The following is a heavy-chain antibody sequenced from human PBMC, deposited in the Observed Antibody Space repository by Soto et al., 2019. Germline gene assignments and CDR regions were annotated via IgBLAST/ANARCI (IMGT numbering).Heavy chain of an antibody. J-gene: IGHJ4*02. CDR1: GYTFNGHY. CDR2: INSNTGGT. D-gene: IGHD2-2*01. V-gene: IGHV1-2*02. CDR3: ARGGYHLLYYFDF. Sequence: ASVKVSCKASGYTFNGHYMHWVRQAPGQGLEWMGWINSNTGGTNYAQRFQGRVTMTRDRSVSTAYMELSSLKSDDTAVYYCARGGYHLLYYFDFWGQGTQVTVSS.